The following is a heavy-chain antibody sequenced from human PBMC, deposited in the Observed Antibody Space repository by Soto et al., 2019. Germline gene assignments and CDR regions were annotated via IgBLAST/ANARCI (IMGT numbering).Heavy chain of an antibody. CDR3: VTWADAADEDYFHH. Sequence: PGGSLSLSCAAFGFRFTDSWMSWVRQAPGKGLEWVAHINQDGSQKSYVDSAKGRFTISRDNAKTSLYLQMNSLRAEDTAVYYCVTWADAADEDYFHHWGQGTLVTVSS. J-gene: IGHJ1*01. CDR2: INQDGSQK. V-gene: IGHV3-7*01. CDR1: GFRFTDSW. D-gene: IGHD3-16*01.